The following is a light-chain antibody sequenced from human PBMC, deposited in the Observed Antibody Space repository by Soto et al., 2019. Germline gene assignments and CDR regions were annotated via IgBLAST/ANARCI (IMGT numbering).Light chain of an antibody. Sequence: ELVLTQSPGTLSLSPGERATLSCRASQSVSSSYLAWYQQKPGQAPRLLIYGASSRATGIPGRFSGSGSGTDFTLTISRLEPEDFAVYYCQQYGSSPLTFGGGTKVDMK. J-gene: IGKJ4*01. CDR2: GAS. CDR1: QSVSSSY. CDR3: QQYGSSPLT. V-gene: IGKV3-20*01.